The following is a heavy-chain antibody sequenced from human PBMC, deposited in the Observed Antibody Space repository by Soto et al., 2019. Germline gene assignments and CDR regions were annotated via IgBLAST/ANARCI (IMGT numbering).Heavy chain of an antibody. CDR3: GRAPGHSGLAYFFDY. CDR1: GGTVNSYA. Sequence: QVQLVQSGAEVKKPGTSVKVSCKASGGTVNSYAITWVRQAPGQGLEWMGGLIPIFGTPEYAQKFEASVTITADEAQNNAYMDLSSLISEDTAVYYWGRAPGHSGLAYFFDYWGQGPLVTVSS. D-gene: IGHD6-13*01. CDR2: LIPIFGTP. J-gene: IGHJ4*02. V-gene: IGHV1-69*01.